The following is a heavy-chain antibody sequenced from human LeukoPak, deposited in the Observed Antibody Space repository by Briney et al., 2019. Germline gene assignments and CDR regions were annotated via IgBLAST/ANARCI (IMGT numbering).Heavy chain of an antibody. CDR1: GFTVSSNY. CDR2: IYSGGST. CDR3: ARAVGATNEVDY. J-gene: IGHJ4*02. V-gene: IGHV3-53*01. Sequence: GGSLRLSCAASGFTVSSNYMSWVRQAPGKGLEWVSVIYSGGSTYYADSVKGRFTISRDNSKNTLYLQMNSLRAEDTAVYYCARAVGATNEVDYWGQGTLVTVSS. D-gene: IGHD1-26*01.